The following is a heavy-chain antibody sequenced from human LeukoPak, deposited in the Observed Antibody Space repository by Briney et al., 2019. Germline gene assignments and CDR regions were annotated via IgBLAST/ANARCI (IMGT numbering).Heavy chain of an antibody. CDR1: GYTFTGYY. J-gene: IGHJ3*02. Sequence: ASVKVSCKASGYTFTGYYMHWVRQAPGQGFEWMGWINPNSGGTNYAQKFQGRVTMTRDTSISTAYMELSRLRSDDTAVYYCARGVGSYWGYDAFDIWGQGTMVTVSS. CDR3: ARGVGSYWGYDAFDI. D-gene: IGHD1-26*01. V-gene: IGHV1-2*02. CDR2: INPNSGGT.